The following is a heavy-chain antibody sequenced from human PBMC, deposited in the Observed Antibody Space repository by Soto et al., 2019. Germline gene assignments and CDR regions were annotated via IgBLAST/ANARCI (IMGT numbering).Heavy chain of an antibody. CDR1: GFIFSDYA. D-gene: IGHD6-13*01. Sequence: QVQLVESGGGVVQPGRSLRLSCAASGFIFSDYAMHWVRQAPGKGLEWVAVISYGGDHKYYADSVRGRFAISRDNLKNALDLQMNSLIPEETAVYHWAKARDSTSWYGLEPDLWGEGILATLSS. J-gene: IGHJ1*01. V-gene: IGHV3-30*09. CDR2: ISYGGDHK. CDR3: AKARDSTSWYGLEPDL.